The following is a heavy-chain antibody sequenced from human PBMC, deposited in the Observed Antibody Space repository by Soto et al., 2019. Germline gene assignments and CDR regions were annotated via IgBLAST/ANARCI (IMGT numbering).Heavy chain of an antibody. V-gene: IGHV1-58*01. CDR3: AADPHYYDSSGYYAY. J-gene: IGHJ4*02. Sequence: SVKVSCKASGFTFTSSAVQWVRQARGQRLEWIGWIVVGSGNTNYAQKFQERVTITRDMSTSTAYMELSSLRSEDTAVYYCAADPHYYDSSGYYAYWGQGTLVTV. CDR2: IVVGSGNT. CDR1: GFTFTSSA. D-gene: IGHD3-22*01.